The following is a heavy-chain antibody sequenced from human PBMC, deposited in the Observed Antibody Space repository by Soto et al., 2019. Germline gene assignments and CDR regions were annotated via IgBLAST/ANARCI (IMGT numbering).Heavy chain of an antibody. CDR1: GDSVSSKSAA. CDR2: TYYRSKWNN. Sequence: SQTLSLTCAVSGDSVSSKSAAWNWIRQSPSRGLEWLGRTYYRSKWNNNYAVSVKSRITINPDTSKNQFSLQVNSVTPEDTAVYFCARGHAGTMDVWGQGTTVTVSS. V-gene: IGHV6-1*01. CDR3: ARGHAGTMDV. D-gene: IGHD1-1*01. J-gene: IGHJ6*02.